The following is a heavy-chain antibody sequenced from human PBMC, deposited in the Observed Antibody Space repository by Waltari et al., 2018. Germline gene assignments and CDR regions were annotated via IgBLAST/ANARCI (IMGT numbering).Heavy chain of an antibody. J-gene: IGHJ6*03. CDR2: INHSGRT. Sequence: QVQLQQWGAGLLKPSETLSLTCVVSGGSFSGYYWSWIRQPPGKGLEWIWEINHSGRTTYNPSLKSRVTISIDTSKIQFSLKLRSVTVADTAVYYCARANTIFGVIRTWYYMDVWGKGTPVTVSS. CDR1: GGSFSGYY. D-gene: IGHD3-3*01. CDR3: ARANTIFGVIRTWYYMDV. V-gene: IGHV4-34*01.